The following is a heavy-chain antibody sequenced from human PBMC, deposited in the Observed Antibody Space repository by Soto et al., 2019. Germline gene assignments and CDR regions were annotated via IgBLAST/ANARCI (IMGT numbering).Heavy chain of an antibody. Sequence: SETLSLTCAVSSGPIRSSNWWSWVRQPPGKGLEWIGEIHHSGSINYNPSLKSRLTISVDTSKNQFSLKLSSVTAADTAVYYCARYCSSTSCHAGIDYWGQGTLVTVSS. J-gene: IGHJ4*02. V-gene: IGHV4-4*02. CDR2: IHHSGSI. D-gene: IGHD2-2*01. CDR1: SGPIRSSNW. CDR3: ARYCSSTSCHAGIDY.